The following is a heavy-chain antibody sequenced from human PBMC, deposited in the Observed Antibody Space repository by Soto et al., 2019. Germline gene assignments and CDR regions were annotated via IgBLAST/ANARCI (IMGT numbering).Heavy chain of an antibody. D-gene: IGHD6-19*01. Sequence: GGSLRLSCAASGFTFSSYAMHWVRQAPGKGLEWVAVISYDGSNKYYADSVKGRFTISRDNSKNTLYLQMNSLRAEDTAVYYCASDSSGWWGFFDYWGQGTLVTVSS. CDR3: ASDSSGWWGFFDY. CDR2: ISYDGSNK. J-gene: IGHJ4*02. CDR1: GFTFSSYA. V-gene: IGHV3-30-3*01.